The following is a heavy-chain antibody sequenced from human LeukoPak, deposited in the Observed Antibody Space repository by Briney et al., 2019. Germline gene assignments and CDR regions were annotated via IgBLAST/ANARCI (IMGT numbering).Heavy chain of an antibody. Sequence: ASVKVSCKASGGTFSSYAISWVRQAPGQGLEWMGIINPSGGSTSYAQKFQGRVTMTRDTSTSTVYMELSSLRSEDAAVYYCARVSSSLEDIVVVPAAMGYYAFDIWGQGTMVTVSS. V-gene: IGHV1-46*03. D-gene: IGHD2-2*01. CDR1: GGTFSSYA. CDR2: INPSGGST. CDR3: ARVSSSLEDIVVVPAAMGYYAFDI. J-gene: IGHJ3*02.